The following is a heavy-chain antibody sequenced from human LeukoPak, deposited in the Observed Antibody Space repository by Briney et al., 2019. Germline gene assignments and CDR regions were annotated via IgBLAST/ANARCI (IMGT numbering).Heavy chain of an antibody. Sequence: GGSLRLSCSASGFTFSSYWMSWVRQAPGKGLEWVANIKQDGSEKYYVDSVKGRFTISRDNAKNSLSLQMNSLRAEDTAVYYCARHAGGYYDSRGYDYWGQGTLVTVSS. CDR1: GFTFSSYW. D-gene: IGHD3-22*01. V-gene: IGHV3-7*01. CDR2: IKQDGSEK. J-gene: IGHJ4*02. CDR3: ARHAGGYYDSRGYDY.